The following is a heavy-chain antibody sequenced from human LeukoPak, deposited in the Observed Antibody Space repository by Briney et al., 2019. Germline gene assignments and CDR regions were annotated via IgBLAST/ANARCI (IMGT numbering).Heavy chain of an antibody. D-gene: IGHD6-13*01. CDR1: GFTFSSYS. J-gene: IGHJ4*02. CDR3: VKVTAAGFVDH. CDR2: ISSSSSYI. Sequence: GGSLRLSCAASGFTFSSYSMTWVRQAPGKGLEWVSSISSSSSYIYYADSVKGRFTISRDNAKNSLYLQMNSLGAEDTALYYCVKVTAAGFVDHWGQGTLVTVSS. V-gene: IGHV3-21*04.